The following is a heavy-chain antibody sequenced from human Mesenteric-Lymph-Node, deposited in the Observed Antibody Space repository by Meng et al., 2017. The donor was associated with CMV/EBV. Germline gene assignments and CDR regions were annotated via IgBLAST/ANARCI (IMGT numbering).Heavy chain of an antibody. D-gene: IGHD3-3*01. CDR2: INPSGGST. CDR1: GYTFTSYH. CDR3: ARDVAFWSGPRDWFDP. V-gene: IGHV1-46*01. Sequence: ASVKVSCKASGYTFTSYHMHWVRQAPGQGLEWMGIINPSGGSTSYAQKFQGRVTMTRDTSTSTVYMELSRLRSDDTAVYYCARDVAFWSGPRDWFDPWGQGTLVTVSS. J-gene: IGHJ5*02.